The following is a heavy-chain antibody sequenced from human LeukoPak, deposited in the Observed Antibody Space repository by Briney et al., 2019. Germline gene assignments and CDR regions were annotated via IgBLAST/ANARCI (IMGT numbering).Heavy chain of an antibody. Sequence: GGSLRLSCAASGFTFSNYAMSWVRQAPGKGLEWVSTLSGTGGSTYYADSVKGRFTISRDNSKNTLYLQVSSLRAVDTAVYYCAKRDIGTYYHWGQGTLVTVSS. J-gene: IGHJ5*02. CDR3: AKRDIGTYYH. CDR2: LSGTGGST. D-gene: IGHD1-26*01. CDR1: GFTFSNYA. V-gene: IGHV3-23*01.